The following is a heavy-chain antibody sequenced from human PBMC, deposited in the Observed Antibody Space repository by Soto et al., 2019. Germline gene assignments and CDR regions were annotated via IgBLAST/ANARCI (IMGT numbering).Heavy chain of an antibody. J-gene: IGHJ6*02. D-gene: IGHD2-2*02. CDR2: IKQDGSEK. Sequence: PGGSLRLSCAASGFTFRSYWMSWVRQAPGKGLEWVANIKQDGSEKYYVDSVKGRFTISRDNAKNSLYLQMNSLRAEDTAVYYCARDAVVPAAIPPKGYYYYGMDVWGQGTTVTVSS. CDR3: ARDAVVPAAIPPKGYYYYGMDV. CDR1: GFTFRSYW. V-gene: IGHV3-7*03.